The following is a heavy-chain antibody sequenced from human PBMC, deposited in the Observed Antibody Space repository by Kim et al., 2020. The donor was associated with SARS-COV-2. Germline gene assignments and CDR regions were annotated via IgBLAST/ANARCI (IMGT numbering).Heavy chain of an antibody. V-gene: IGHV1-46*01. Sequence: GRVTMTRDTSTSTVYMELSSLRSEDTAVYYCARVSLAGGSGSYYRRDFDYWGQGTLVTVSS. J-gene: IGHJ4*02. CDR3: ARVSLAGGSGSYYRRDFDY. D-gene: IGHD3-10*01.